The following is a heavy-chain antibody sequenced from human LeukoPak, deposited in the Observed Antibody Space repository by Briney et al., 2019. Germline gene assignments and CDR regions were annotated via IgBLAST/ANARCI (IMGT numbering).Heavy chain of an antibody. Sequence: GRSLRPSCAASGFTFSGYDMHWVRQAPGKGLEWVAVISYDGSNKYYAASVKGRFTISRDNSKNTLYLQMNSRRPEDTAVYYCARDQTGFCSGSSCLGSIFDCWGQGTLVTVSS. CDR1: GFTFSGYD. CDR3: ARDQTGFCSGSSCLGSIFDC. V-gene: IGHV3-30*03. CDR2: ISYDGSNK. D-gene: IGHD2-15*01. J-gene: IGHJ4*02.